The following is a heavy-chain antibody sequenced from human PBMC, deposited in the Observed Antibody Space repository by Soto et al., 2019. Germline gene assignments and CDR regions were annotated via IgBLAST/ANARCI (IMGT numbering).Heavy chain of an antibody. V-gene: IGHV1-46*01. CDR1: AVTFTSYF. Sequence: ASVKVSCKAPAVTFTSYFMHWVRQAPGHGLEWIGVINPNGGSTKFAQTFQGRVTMTGDKPTRTAYMELRNLRSDDTAMYYCARDQSHVIPARHYYDTNGLRDWGTGTLVTVSS. J-gene: IGHJ4*02. CDR3: ARDQSHVIPARHYYDTNGLRD. CDR2: INPNGGST. D-gene: IGHD3-22*01.